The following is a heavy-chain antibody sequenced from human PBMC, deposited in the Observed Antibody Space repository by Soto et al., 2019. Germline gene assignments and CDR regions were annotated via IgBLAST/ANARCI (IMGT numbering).Heavy chain of an antibody. CDR2: INPSGGST. Sequence: QVQLVQSGAEVKKPGASVKVSCKASGYTFTSYYMHWVRQAPGQGLEWMGIINPSGGSTSYAQKFRGRVTMNRDTSTSTVYMELSSLRSEDRAVYYCAREQEEGGVGDGMDVWGQGTTVTVSS. V-gene: IGHV1-46*01. CDR1: GYTFTSYY. J-gene: IGHJ6*02. CDR3: AREQEEGGVGDGMDV. D-gene: IGHD3-16*01.